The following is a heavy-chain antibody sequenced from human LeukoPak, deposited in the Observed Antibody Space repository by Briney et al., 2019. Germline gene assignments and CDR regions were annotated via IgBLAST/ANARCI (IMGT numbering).Heavy chain of an antibody. D-gene: IGHD2-8*02. CDR2: IKQDGSEK. J-gene: IGHJ6*02. Sequence: GGSLRLSCAASGFTFSSYWRSWVRQAPGKGLEWVANIKQDGSEKYYVDSVKGRFTISRDNAKNSLYLQMNSLRAEDTAVYYCARAPGGPQDYYYYGMDVWGQGTTVTVSS. V-gene: IGHV3-7*01. CDR1: GFTFSSYW. CDR3: ARAPGGPQDYYYYGMDV.